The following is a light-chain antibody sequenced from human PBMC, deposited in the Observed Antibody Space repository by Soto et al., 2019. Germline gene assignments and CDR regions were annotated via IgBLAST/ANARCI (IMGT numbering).Light chain of an antibody. Sequence: EIVLTQSPGTLSLSPGERATLSCRASQSFSSTYLAWYQQRPGQAPRLLIYGASSRATDIPDRFSGSASGTEFTLTVSRLEPEDFAVYYCQQYGGSPRTFGQGTKVEIK. CDR3: QQYGGSPRT. CDR1: QSFSSTY. CDR2: GAS. V-gene: IGKV3-20*01. J-gene: IGKJ1*01.